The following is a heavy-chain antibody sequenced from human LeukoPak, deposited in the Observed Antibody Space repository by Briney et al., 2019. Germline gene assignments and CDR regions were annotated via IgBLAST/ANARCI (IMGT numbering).Heavy chain of an antibody. CDR1: GGSFSGYY. J-gene: IGHJ3*02. CDR2: INHSGST. Sequence: SETLSLTCAVYGGSFSGYYWSWIRQPPGKGLEWIGEINHSGSTNYNPSLKSRVTISVDTSKNQFSLKLSSVTAADTAVYYCAGEWYPGDAFDIWGQGTMVTVSS. CDR3: AGEWYPGDAFDI. D-gene: IGHD2-2*01. V-gene: IGHV4-34*01.